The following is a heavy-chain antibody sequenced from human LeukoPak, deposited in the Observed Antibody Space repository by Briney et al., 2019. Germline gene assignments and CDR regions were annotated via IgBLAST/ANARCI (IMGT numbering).Heavy chain of an antibody. CDR1: GGSISSYY. D-gene: IGHD7-27*01. CDR2: IDSSGRP. V-gene: IGHV4-4*07. CDR3: ARYQGGGWGRVDY. Sequence: PAETLSLTCTVSGGSISSYYWSWIRQPAGKGLEWIGHIDSSGRPNYNPSLKSRVTMSVDTSKNQFSLKLTSVTAVDTAVYYCARYQGGGWGRVDYWGQGTLVTVSS. J-gene: IGHJ4*02.